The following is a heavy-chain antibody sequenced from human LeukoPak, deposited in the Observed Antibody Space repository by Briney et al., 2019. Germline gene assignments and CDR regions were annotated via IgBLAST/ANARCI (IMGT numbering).Heavy chain of an antibody. CDR1: GGTFSSYA. D-gene: IGHD4-23*01. Sequence: ASVKVSCKASGGTFSSYAISWVRQAPGQGLEWMGRIIPILGIANYAQKFQGRVTITADKSTSTAYMELSSLRSEDTAVYYCARGTDYGGTKGPFDYWGQGTLVTVSS. J-gene: IGHJ4*02. V-gene: IGHV1-69*04. CDR3: ARGTDYGGTKGPFDY. CDR2: IIPILGIA.